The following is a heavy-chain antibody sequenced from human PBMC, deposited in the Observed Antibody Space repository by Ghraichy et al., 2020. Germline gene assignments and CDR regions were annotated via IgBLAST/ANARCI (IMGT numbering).Heavy chain of an antibody. Sequence: TLSLTCDVSGGSISSSNWWSWVRQPPGKGLEWIGEIYHSGYTNYNPSLKSRVTMTLDKSKNQFSLKLSSVTAADTAVYYCARDGSGRRGPSITWFDPWGQGTLVTVSS. CDR3: ARDGSGRRGPSITWFDP. V-gene: IGHV4-4*02. CDR2: IYHSGYT. CDR1: GGSISSSNW. J-gene: IGHJ5*02. D-gene: IGHD3-3*01.